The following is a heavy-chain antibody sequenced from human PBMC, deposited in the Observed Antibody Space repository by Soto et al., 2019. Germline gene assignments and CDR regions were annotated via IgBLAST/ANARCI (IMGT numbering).Heavy chain of an antibody. J-gene: IGHJ1*01. CDR2: ISYDGSNK. CDR1: GFTFNTYA. CDR3: ARDYHFDSSGYHNNYFQX. V-gene: IGHV3-30-3*01. Sequence: PGGSLRLSCAASGFTFNTYAMHWVRQAPGRGLEWVSVISYDGSNKYLADFVKGRFTISRDNSNHTLYLQMNTLMAEDTALYYCARDYHFDSSGYHNNYFQXWGQGILVTVSX. D-gene: IGHD3-22*01.